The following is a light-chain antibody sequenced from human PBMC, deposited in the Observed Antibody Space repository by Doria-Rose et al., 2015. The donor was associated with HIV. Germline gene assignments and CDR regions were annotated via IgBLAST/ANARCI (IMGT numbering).Light chain of an antibody. CDR1: QSLVNSDGKTY. Sequence: EIVLTQSPLSLSVTPGQPASISCRSSQSLVNSDGKTYLYWYLQKPGQSPQLLIYEVSNRVPGVPDRFSGSGSGTDFTLKISRVEPEDFGVYYCMQTILLPFTFGPGTTVDIK. J-gene: IGKJ3*01. CDR2: EVS. CDR3: MQTILLPFT. V-gene: IGKV2D-29*02.